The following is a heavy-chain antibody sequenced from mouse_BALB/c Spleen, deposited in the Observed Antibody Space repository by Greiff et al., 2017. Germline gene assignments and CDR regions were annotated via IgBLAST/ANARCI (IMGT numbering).Heavy chain of an antibody. D-gene: IGHD2-1*01. CDR2: ISDGGSYT. J-gene: IGHJ3*01. CDR1: GFTFSDYY. Sequence: EVQLMESGGGLVKPGGSLKLSCAASGFTFSDYYMYWVRQTPEKRLEWVATISDGGSYTYYPDSVKGRFTISRDNAKNNLYLQMSSLKSEDTAMYYCARDQGNGAWCAYWGQGTRVTVSA. CDR3: ARDQGNGAWCAY. V-gene: IGHV5-4*02.